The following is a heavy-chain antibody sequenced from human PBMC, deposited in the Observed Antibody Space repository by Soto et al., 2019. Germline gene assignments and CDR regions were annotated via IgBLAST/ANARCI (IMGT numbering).Heavy chain of an antibody. V-gene: IGHV3-33*01. CDR2: IWYDGSNK. D-gene: IGHD6-6*01. CDR1: GFTFRSYG. Sequence: QVQLVESGGGVVQPGRSLRLSCAASGFTFRSYGMHWVRHAPGKGLEWVAVIWYDGSNKYYADSVKGRFAISRDNSKNTLYLQMNSLIAEDTAVYYCARTIAAVTPAGRHEYYYDYWGQGTLVTVSS. CDR3: ARTIAAVTPAGRHEYYYDY. J-gene: IGHJ4*02.